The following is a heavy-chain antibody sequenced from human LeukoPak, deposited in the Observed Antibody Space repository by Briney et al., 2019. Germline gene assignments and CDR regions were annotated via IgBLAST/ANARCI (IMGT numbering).Heavy chain of an antibody. CDR2: INGGSGTT. CDR3: AKGYTSGWPHYFDY. Sequence: PGGSLRLSCAASGFAFSSYNMNWVRQAPGKGLEWVSTINGGSGTTYYADSVKGRFTISRDNSEDTLYLQMNSLRAEDTAIYYCAKGYTSGWPHYFDYWGQGALVPVSS. CDR1: GFAFSSYN. J-gene: IGHJ4*02. V-gene: IGHV3-23*01. D-gene: IGHD6-25*01.